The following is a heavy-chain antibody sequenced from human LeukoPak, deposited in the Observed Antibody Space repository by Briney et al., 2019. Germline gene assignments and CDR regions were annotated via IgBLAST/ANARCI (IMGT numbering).Heavy chain of an antibody. Sequence: QSGGSLRLSCAASGFTFDDYAMHWVRQAPGKGLEWVSGISWNSGSTGYADSVKGRFTISRDNAKNSLYLQMNSLRAEDTALYYCAKDIELDYYGSGSYLDYWGQGTLVTVSS. D-gene: IGHD3-10*01. CDR1: GFTFDDYA. V-gene: IGHV3-9*01. J-gene: IGHJ4*02. CDR3: AKDIELDYYGSGSYLDY. CDR2: ISWNSGST.